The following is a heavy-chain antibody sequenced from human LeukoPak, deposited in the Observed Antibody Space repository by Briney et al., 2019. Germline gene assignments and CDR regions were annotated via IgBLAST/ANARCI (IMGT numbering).Heavy chain of an antibody. D-gene: IGHD3-10*01. CDR2: INPNSGGT. Sequence: ASVKVSCKASGYTFTGYYMHWVRQAPGQGLEWMGWINPNSGGTNYAQEFQGRVTMTRDTSISTAYMELSRLRSDDTAVYYCMVRGVSLKNIDYWGQGTLVTVSS. V-gene: IGHV1-2*02. J-gene: IGHJ4*02. CDR3: MVRGVSLKNIDY. CDR1: GYTFTGYY.